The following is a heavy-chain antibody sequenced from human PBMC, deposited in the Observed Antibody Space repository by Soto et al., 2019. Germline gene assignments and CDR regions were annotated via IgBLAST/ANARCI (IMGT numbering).Heavy chain of an antibody. CDR1: GYSFTKYW. CDR2: IYPGDSDT. J-gene: IGHJ3*02. CDR3: ARTVVTATFDAFDI. Sequence: GESLKISCKGSGYSFTKYWIGWVRQMPGKGLEWMAIIYPGDSDTRYSPSFQGQVTISADKSISTAYLQWSSLKASDTAMYYCARTVVTATFDAFDIWGQGTMVTVSS. V-gene: IGHV5-51*01. D-gene: IGHD2-21*02.